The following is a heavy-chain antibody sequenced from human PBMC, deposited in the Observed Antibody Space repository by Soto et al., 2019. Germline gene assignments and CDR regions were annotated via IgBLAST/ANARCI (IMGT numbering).Heavy chain of an antibody. CDR3: AKTWTSSGWSLVDY. CDR2: ISFDGSSE. D-gene: IGHD6-13*01. J-gene: IGHJ4*02. CDR1: GFTFSHYA. V-gene: IGHV3-30*18. Sequence: SLRLSCVASGFTFSHYAMYWVRQAPGKGLEWVALISFDGSSEYYADSVKGRFTISRDNSKNTLYLQVNSLRREDTAVYHCAKTWTSSGWSLVDYWGLGTLVTVSS.